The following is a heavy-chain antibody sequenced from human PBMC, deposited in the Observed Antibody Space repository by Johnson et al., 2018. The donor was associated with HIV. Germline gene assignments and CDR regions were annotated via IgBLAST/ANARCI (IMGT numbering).Heavy chain of an antibody. CDR1: GFTFDDYA. D-gene: IGHD4-17*01. CDR2: ISGSGGNT. V-gene: IGHV3-9*01. Sequence: EVQLVESGGGLVQPGRSLRLSCAASGFTFDDYAMHWVRQAPGKGLEWVSGISGSGGNTYYADSVKGQFTISRDNSKNTLYLQMSSLRAEDTAVYYCARHYGWGDRWDAFDVWGQGTMVTVSS. CDR3: ARHYGWGDRWDAFDV. J-gene: IGHJ3*01.